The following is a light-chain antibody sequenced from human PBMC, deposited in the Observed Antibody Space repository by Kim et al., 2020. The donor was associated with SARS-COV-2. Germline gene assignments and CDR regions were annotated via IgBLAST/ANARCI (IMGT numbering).Light chain of an antibody. Sequence: NFMLTQPHSVSESPGKTVTISCTGSSGSIASNYVQWYQQRPGSAPTTVIYEDNQRPSGVPDRFSGSIDSSSNSASLTISGLKTEDEADYYCQSSDSSKWMFGGGTQLTVL. V-gene: IGLV6-57*02. J-gene: IGLJ3*02. CDR2: EDN. CDR1: SGSIASNY. CDR3: QSSDSSKWM.